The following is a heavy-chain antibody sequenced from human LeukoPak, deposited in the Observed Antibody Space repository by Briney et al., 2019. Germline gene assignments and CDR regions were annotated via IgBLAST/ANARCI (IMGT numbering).Heavy chain of an antibody. Sequence: SETLSLTCTVSDGSVSPYYWSWVRQPPGRGLEWIGNIYYSGSTDSNPSLKSRVTFSVDTSKNQFSLKLSSVTAADTAMYYCARALNPLPGTYHFDYWGQGTLVTVSS. CDR1: DGSVSPYY. V-gene: IGHV4-59*02. CDR2: IYYSGST. J-gene: IGHJ4*02. CDR3: ARALNPLPGTYHFDY. D-gene: IGHD2-15*01.